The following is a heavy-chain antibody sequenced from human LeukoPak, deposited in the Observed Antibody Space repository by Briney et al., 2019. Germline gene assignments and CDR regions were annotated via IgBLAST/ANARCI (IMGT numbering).Heavy chain of an antibody. CDR1: GFTFTDYY. J-gene: IGHJ4*02. CDR3: ARVGRLQYGDYVAFDY. D-gene: IGHD4-17*01. Sequence: PGGSLGLSCATSGFTFTDYYMSWIRQAPGKGLEWVSYISVSGTTMYYADSVKGRFTLSRDNAKNSLYLQMNSLRAEDTAVYYCARVGRLQYGDYVAFDYWGQGALVTVSS. CDR2: ISVSGTTM. V-gene: IGHV3-11*01.